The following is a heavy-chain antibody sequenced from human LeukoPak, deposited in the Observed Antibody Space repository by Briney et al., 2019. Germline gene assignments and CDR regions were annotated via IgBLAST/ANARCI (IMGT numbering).Heavy chain of an antibody. CDR1: GGSISSSAYH. D-gene: IGHD6-13*01. V-gene: IGHV4-61*08. J-gene: IGHJ4*02. Sequence: SETLSLTCSVSGGSISSSAYHWSWFRQHPGKGLEWIGYIYYTGSTNYNPSLKSRVTISVDTSKNQFSLKLSSVTAADTAVYYCARQQLSQLYYFDNWGQGTLVTVSS. CDR2: IYYTGST. CDR3: ARQQLSQLYYFDN.